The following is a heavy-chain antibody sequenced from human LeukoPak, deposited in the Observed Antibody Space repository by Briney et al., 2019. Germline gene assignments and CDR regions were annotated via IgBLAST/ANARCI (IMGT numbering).Heavy chain of an antibody. Sequence: GGSLRLSCAASGFTFSSYGMHWVRQAPGKGLEWVAIIRYDGSNKYYADSVKGRFTISRDNSKNTLYLQMNSLRAEDTAVYYCAKDLERHIVVVTASAVDYWGQGTLVTVSS. J-gene: IGHJ4*02. CDR1: GFTFSSYG. CDR3: AKDLERHIVVVTASAVDY. D-gene: IGHD2-21*02. CDR2: IRYDGSNK. V-gene: IGHV3-30*02.